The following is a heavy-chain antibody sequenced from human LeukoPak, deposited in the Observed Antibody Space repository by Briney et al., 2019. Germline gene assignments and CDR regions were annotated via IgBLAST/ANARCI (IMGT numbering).Heavy chain of an antibody. CDR2: ISSSSNYI. V-gene: IGHV3-21*01. D-gene: IGHD3-10*01. Sequence: GGSLRLSCAAPRFTFNSYTMNWVRQAPGKGLEWVSSISSSSNYIYYADSVKGRFTISRDNAKNSLYLQMNSLRAEDTAVYFCARDKGGMVPFDHWGQGTLVTVSS. CDR3: ARDKGGMVPFDH. CDR1: RFTFNSYT. J-gene: IGHJ4*02.